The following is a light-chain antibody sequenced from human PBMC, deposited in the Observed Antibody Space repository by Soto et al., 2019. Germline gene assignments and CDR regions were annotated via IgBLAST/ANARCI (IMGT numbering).Light chain of an antibody. CDR1: SSDVGAYKY. V-gene: IGLV2-14*01. Sequence: SVLTQPASVSGSPGQSITISCAGTSSDVGAYKYVSWYQQHPGKAPKVMIYEVSNRPSGVSNRFSGSKSGNTASLTISGPQAEDEADYFCSSYSGSSTLFVFGTGTKVTVL. CDR2: EVS. J-gene: IGLJ1*01. CDR3: SSYSGSSTLFV.